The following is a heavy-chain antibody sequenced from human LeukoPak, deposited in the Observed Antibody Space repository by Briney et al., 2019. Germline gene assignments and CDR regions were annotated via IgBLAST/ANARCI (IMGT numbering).Heavy chain of an antibody. Sequence: PGGSLRLSCAASGFTFSSYAMSWVRQAPGKGLEWVSAISGSGGSTYYADSVKGRFTIPRDNSKNTLYLQMNSLRAEDTAVYYCAKWVLNPGVVVTASDAFDIWGQGTMVTVSS. J-gene: IGHJ3*02. CDR1: GFTFSSYA. CDR2: ISGSGGST. V-gene: IGHV3-23*01. D-gene: IGHD2-21*02. CDR3: AKWVLNPGVVVTASDAFDI.